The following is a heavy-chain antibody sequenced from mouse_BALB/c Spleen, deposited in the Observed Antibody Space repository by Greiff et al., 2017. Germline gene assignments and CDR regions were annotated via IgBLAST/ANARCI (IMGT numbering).Heavy chain of an antibody. V-gene: IGHV2-2*02. D-gene: IGHD2-3*01. CDR3: ARKGDDGYYPFAY. CDR2: IWAGGST. CDR1: GFSLTSYG. Sequence: QVQLKESGPGLVAPSQSLSITCTVSGFSLTSYGVHWVRQPPGKGLEWLGVIWAGGSTDYNAAFISRLSISKDNSKSQVFFKMNSLQANDTAIYYCARKGDDGYYPFAYWGQGTLVTVSA. J-gene: IGHJ3*01.